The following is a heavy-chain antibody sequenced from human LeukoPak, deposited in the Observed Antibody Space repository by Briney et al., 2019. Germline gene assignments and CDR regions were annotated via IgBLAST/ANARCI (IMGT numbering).Heavy chain of an antibody. CDR3: ARDSSSGWVDY. CDR2: IWHDGTDK. J-gene: IGHJ4*02. Sequence: TGGSLRLSCAASGFTFSGYGMHWVRQPPGRGLEWVAIIWHDGTDKYYADSVKGRFTISRDNSRNTLYLQMSSLRVEDTAVYYCARDSSSGWVDYWGQGTLVTVSS. D-gene: IGHD6-19*01. V-gene: IGHV3-33*01. CDR1: GFTFSGYG.